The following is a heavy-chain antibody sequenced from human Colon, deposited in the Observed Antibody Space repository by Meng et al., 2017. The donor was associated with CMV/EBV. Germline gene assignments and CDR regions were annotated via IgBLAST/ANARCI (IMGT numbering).Heavy chain of an antibody. J-gene: IGHJ6*02. CDR3: AKDFWSGYYISNYYGMDV. CDR2: ISGTVDTT. Sequence: GGSLRLSCAASGFTFSSYAMSWVRQAPGKGLEWVSAISGTVDTTYYADSVRGRFTISRDSSKDTLYLQMNSLRAGDMAVYYCAKDFWSGYYISNYYGMDVWGQGTTVTVSS. D-gene: IGHD3-3*01. V-gene: IGHV3-23*01. CDR1: GFTFSSYA.